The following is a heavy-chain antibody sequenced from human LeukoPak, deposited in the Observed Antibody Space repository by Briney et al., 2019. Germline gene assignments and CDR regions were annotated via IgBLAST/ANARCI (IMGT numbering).Heavy chain of an antibody. Sequence: PSETLSLTCTVSGSSVRRGNYYWTWIRQPAGSGLEWIGRIYTSGTTDYNPSLRTRVTISVDASRNQFSLNLSSVTAADTAVYYCARWSGSVTARNYYYYMDVWGEGTTVTVSS. CDR1: GSSVRRGNYY. CDR3: ARWSGSVTARNYYYYMDV. V-gene: IGHV4-61*02. D-gene: IGHD6-6*01. J-gene: IGHJ6*03. CDR2: IYTSGTT.